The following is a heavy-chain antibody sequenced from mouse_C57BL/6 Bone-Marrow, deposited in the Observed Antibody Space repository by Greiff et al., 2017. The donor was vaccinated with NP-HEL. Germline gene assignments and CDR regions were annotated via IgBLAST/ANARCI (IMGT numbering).Heavy chain of an antibody. Sequence: QVQLQQSGPELVKPGASVKISCKASGYAFSSSWMNWVKQRPGKGLEWIGRIYPGDGDTKYNGKFKGKATLTADKSSSTAYMQLSSLTSEDSAVYFCARPRNYYGSSMDYWGQGTSVTVSS. CDR2: IYPGDGDT. V-gene: IGHV1-82*01. CDR1: GYAFSSSW. J-gene: IGHJ4*01. CDR3: ARPRNYYGSSMDY. D-gene: IGHD1-1*01.